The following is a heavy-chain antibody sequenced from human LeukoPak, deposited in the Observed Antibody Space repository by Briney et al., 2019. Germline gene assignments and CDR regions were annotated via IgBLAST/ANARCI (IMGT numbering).Heavy chain of an antibody. V-gene: IGHV3-23*01. Sequence: PGGSLRLSCAASGFTFSSYAMSWVRQAPGEGLEWVSAISGSGGSTYYADSVKGRFTISRDNSKNTLYLQMNSLRAEDTAVYYCANRDRDSSGYYYFDYWCQGTLVTVSS. D-gene: IGHD3-22*01. CDR3: ANRDRDSSGYYYFDY. J-gene: IGHJ4*02. CDR1: GFTFSSYA. CDR2: ISGSGGST.